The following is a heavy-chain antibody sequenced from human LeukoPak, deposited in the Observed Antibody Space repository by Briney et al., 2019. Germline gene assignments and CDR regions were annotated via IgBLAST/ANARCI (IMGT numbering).Heavy chain of an antibody. Sequence: GASVKVSCKASGYTFTGYYMHWVRQAPGQGLEWMGWINPNSGGTNYAQKFQGRVTMTRDTSISTAYMELSRLRSDDTAVYYCARDVPKDYYYYYYMDVWGKGTTVTISS. V-gene: IGHV1-2*02. CDR1: GYTFTGYY. CDR2: INPNSGGT. J-gene: IGHJ6*03. CDR3: ARDVPKDYYYYYYMDV.